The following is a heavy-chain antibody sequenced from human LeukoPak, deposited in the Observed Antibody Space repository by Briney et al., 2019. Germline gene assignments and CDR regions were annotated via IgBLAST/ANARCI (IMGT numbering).Heavy chain of an antibody. CDR2: IRSKANSYAT. J-gene: IGHJ4*02. D-gene: IGHD3-10*01. CDR1: GFTFSGSA. V-gene: IGHV3-73*01. CDR3: AKRGPGSPQSGKYYFDY. Sequence: GGSLRLSCAASGFTFSGSAMHWVRQASGKGLEWVGRIRSKANSYATAYAASVKGRFTISRDDSKNTLYLQMNSLRAEDTAVYYCAKRGPGSPQSGKYYFDYWGQGTLVTVSS.